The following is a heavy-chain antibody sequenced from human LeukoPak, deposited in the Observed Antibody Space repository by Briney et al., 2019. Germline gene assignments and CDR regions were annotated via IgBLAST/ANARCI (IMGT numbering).Heavy chain of an antibody. CDR2: INYSGST. D-gene: IGHD1-20*01. V-gene: IGHV4-39*01. CDR3: ARRITGTTSDSFDY. J-gene: IGHJ4*02. Sequence: SETLSLTCTVSGGSVSSSSYYWGRIRQPPGKGLEWIGSINYSGSTYYNPSLKSRVTISVDTSKNQFSLKLSSVTAADTAVYYCARRITGTTSDSFDYWGQGTLVTVSS. CDR1: GGSVSSSSYY.